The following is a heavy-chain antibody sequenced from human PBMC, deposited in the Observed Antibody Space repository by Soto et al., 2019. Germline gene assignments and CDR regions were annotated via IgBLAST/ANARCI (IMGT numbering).Heavy chain of an antibody. D-gene: IGHD4-17*01. CDR3: ARPHIQTVTTANYYYYYMDV. CDR1: GFTFSSYG. V-gene: IGHV3-33*01. J-gene: IGHJ6*03. Sequence: GGSLRLSCAASGFTFSSYGMHWVRQAPGKGLEWVAVIWYDGSNKYYADSVKGRFTISRDNSKNTLYLQMNSLRAEDTAVYYCARPHIQTVTTANYYYYYMDVWGKGTTVTVSS. CDR2: IWYDGSNK.